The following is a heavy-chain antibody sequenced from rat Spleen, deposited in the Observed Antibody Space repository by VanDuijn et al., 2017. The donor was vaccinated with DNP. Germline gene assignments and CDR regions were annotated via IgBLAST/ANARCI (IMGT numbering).Heavy chain of an antibody. V-gene: IGHV5-7*01. CDR3: ARGAWESGYFDF. D-gene: IGHD5-1*01. J-gene: IGHJ1*01. CDR2: ISYDGSST. Sequence: EVQLVESGGGLVQPGRSLRLSCAASGFIFSDYDMAWVRQAPKKGLEWVATISYDGSSTYYRDSVKGRFTISRDNAKSTLYLQRDSLRSEDTATYYCARGAWESGYFDFWGPGTMVTVFS. CDR1: GFIFSDYD.